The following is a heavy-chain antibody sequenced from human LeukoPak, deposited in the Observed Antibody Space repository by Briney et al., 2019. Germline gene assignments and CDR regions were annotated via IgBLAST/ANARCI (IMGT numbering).Heavy chain of an antibody. V-gene: IGHV3-21*01. CDR1: GFTFSNYS. CDR3: ARSMAQDVDAFDI. Sequence: KSGGSLRLSCAACGFTFSNYSMNWVRQAPGKGLEWVSSISSSSRYIYYADSVKDRFTISRDNAKNSLYLQMNSLRAEDTAVYYCARSMAQDVDAFDIWGQGTMVTVSS. CDR2: ISSSSRYI. D-gene: IGHD2-21*01. J-gene: IGHJ3*02.